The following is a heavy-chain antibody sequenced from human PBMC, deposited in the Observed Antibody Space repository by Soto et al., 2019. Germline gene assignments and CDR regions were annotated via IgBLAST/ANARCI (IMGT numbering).Heavy chain of an antibody. Sequence: GESLKISCKGSGYSFTSYWIGWVRQMPGKGLEWMGIIYPGDSDTRCSPSFQGQVTISADKSISTAYLQWSSLKASDTAMYYCASQEMATKNVDAFDIWGQGTMVTVSS. V-gene: IGHV5-51*01. D-gene: IGHD5-12*01. J-gene: IGHJ3*02. CDR1: GYSFTSYW. CDR2: IYPGDSDT. CDR3: ASQEMATKNVDAFDI.